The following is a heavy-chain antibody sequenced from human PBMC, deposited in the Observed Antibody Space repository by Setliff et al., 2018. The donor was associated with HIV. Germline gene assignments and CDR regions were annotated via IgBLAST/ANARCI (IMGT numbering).Heavy chain of an antibody. V-gene: IGHV3-7*01. J-gene: IGHJ4*02. D-gene: IGHD3-10*01. CDR2: IKEDGSEK. CDR1: GFTFSRYW. CDR3: AFGLWFGELSRFDY. Sequence: GESLRLSCAASGFTFSRYWMSWVRQAPGKGLEWVANIKEDGSEKYYLDSVKGRFTISRDNAKSSLYLQMNNQRAEDTAVYYCAFGLWFGELSRFDYWGQGILVTVSS.